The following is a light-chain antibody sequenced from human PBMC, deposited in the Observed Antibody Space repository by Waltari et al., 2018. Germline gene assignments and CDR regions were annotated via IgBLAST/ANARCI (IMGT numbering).Light chain of an antibody. CDR1: TSNIGNNY. CDR3: ATWDTSLSGGV. Sequence: HSMLTQPPSVSAAPGQEVTISCSGRTSNIGNNYVSWYQQVPGTAPKLLIYDNDERPSGIPDRFSGSKSGTSATLDITGLQTGDEADYYCATWDTSLSGGVFGGGTKLTVL. J-gene: IGLJ2*01. V-gene: IGLV1-51*01. CDR2: DND.